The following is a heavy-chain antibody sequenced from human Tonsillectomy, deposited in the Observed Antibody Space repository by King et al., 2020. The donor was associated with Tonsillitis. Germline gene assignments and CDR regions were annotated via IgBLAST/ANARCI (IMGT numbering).Heavy chain of an antibody. CDR2: IKEDGSEK. D-gene: IGHD4-17*01. CDR1: GFTFSSYW. J-gene: IGHJ4*02. V-gene: IGHV3-7*01. Sequence: VQLVESGGGLVQPGGSLRLSCAASGFTFSSYWMSWVRQAPGKGLEWVANIKEDGSEKYFVDSVKGRFTISRDNAKNSLYLQMNSLRAEDTAVYYCARDLREDYGDYALNWGQGTLVTVSS. CDR3: ARDLREDYGDYALN.